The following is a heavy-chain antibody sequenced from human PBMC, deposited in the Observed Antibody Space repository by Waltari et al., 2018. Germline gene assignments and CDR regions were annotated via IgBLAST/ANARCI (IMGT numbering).Heavy chain of an antibody. V-gene: IGHV4-38-2*01. CDR2: IYHSGST. CDR1: GYSISSGYY. CDR3: ARVSRIAAAGKLTVLHWYFDL. J-gene: IGHJ2*01. Sequence: QVQLQESGPGLVKPSETLSLTCAVSGYSISSGYYWGWIRQPPGKGLGWIGSIYHSGSTYYNPSLKSRVTISVDTSKNQFSLKLSSVTAADTAVYYCARVSRIAAAGKLTVLHWYFDLWGRGTLVTVSS. D-gene: IGHD6-13*01.